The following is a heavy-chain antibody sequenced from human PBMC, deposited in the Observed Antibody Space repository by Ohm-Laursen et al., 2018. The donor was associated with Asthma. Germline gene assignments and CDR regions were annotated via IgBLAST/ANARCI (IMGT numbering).Heavy chain of an antibody. J-gene: IGHJ4*02. Sequence: SLRLSCAASGFSFSSYAMSWVRLTPGMGLEWVSGISGSGGSTHYADSVKGRFTISRDNTNSAVYLEMNSLRVEDTAVYYCVKLAYRGFDSLWGRGTRVTVSS. V-gene: IGHV3-23*01. CDR1: GFSFSSYA. CDR2: ISGSGGST. CDR3: VKLAYRGFDSL. D-gene: IGHD3-16*01.